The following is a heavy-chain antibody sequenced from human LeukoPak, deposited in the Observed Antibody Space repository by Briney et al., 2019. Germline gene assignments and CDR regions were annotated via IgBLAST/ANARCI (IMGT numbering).Heavy chain of an antibody. V-gene: IGHV1-24*01. CDR2: FDPEDGET. CDR3: ATVRYSSSWYLNY. J-gene: IGHJ4*02. D-gene: IGHD6-13*01. CDR1: GYTLTKLS. Sequence: GASVKVSCRVSGYTLTKLSMHWVRQAPGIGLEWMGGFDPEDGETIYAQKSQGRVTTTEDTSTDTAYMELSSLRSEDTAVYYCATVRYSSSWYLNYWGQGTLVTVSS.